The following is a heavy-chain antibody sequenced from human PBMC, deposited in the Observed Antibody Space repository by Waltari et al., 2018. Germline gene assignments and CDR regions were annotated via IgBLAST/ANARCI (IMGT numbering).Heavy chain of an antibody. Sequence: QLQLQESGPGLVKPSETLSLTCTVSGGSISSSSYYWGWIRQPPGKGLEWIGSIYYSGSTYYNPSLKSRVTISVDTSKNQFSLKLSSVTAADTVVYYCARYSEQLGVYYYGMDVWGQGTTVTVSS. D-gene: IGHD1-26*01. V-gene: IGHV4-39*07. CDR3: ARYSEQLGVYYYGMDV. CDR2: IYYSGST. J-gene: IGHJ6*02. CDR1: GGSISSSSYY.